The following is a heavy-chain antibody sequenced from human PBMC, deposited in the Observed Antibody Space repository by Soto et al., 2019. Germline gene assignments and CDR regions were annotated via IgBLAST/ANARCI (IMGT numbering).Heavy chain of an antibody. CDR3: AKVSLRGRGKFDY. CDR1: GFTFSSYA. V-gene: IGHV3-23*01. Sequence: GGSLRLSCAASGFTFSSYAMSWVRQAPGKGLEWVSAISGSGGSTYYADSVKGRVTISGDNSKNTLYLQMNIRRAEDTAVYYCAKVSLRGRGKFDYWGQGTLVTVSS. D-gene: IGHD3-16*01. J-gene: IGHJ4*02. CDR2: ISGSGGST.